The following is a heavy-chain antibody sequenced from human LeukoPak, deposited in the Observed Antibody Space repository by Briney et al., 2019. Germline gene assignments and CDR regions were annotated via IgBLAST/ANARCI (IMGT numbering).Heavy chain of an antibody. D-gene: IGHD5-24*01. V-gene: IGHV4-59*01. J-gene: IGHJ4*02. CDR1: DDSLNNYY. Sequence: SETLSLTCTVFDDSLNNYYWNWIRQPPGKGLEWIGYIYYSGHTNYNPSLNSRVAISIDTSKNQFSLKLNSLTAADTAVYYCARATWNGYMFDYWGQGSLVAVTS. CDR3: ARATWNGYMFDY. CDR2: IYYSGHT.